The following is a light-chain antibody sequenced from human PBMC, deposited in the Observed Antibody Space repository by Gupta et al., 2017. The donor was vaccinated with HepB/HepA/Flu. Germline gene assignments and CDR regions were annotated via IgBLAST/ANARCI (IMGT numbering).Light chain of an antibody. CDR2: WAS. V-gene: IGKV4-1*01. CDR1: QSVLYNSNNKNY. Sequence: DIVMTQSPDSLAASLGERAIINCKSSQSVLYNSNNKNYLAWYQQRPGHPPKLLIYWASTRESGVPDRFSGSGSGTDFTLTISSLQAEDVAVYYCQQHLRIPRTFGGGTKVEIE. CDR3: QQHLRIPRT. J-gene: IGKJ4*01.